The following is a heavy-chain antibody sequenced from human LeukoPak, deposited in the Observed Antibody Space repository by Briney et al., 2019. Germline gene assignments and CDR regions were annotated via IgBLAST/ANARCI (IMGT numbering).Heavy chain of an antibody. CDR3: ARDLDWNYGWFDP. Sequence: GASVKVSCKASGYPFTSYAMHWVRQAPGQRLEWMGWINAGNGNTKYSQKFQGRVTITADKSTSTAYMELSSLRSEDTAVYYCARDLDWNYGWFDPWGQGTLVTVSS. D-gene: IGHD1-7*01. V-gene: IGHV1-3*01. J-gene: IGHJ5*02. CDR1: GYPFTSYA. CDR2: INAGNGNT.